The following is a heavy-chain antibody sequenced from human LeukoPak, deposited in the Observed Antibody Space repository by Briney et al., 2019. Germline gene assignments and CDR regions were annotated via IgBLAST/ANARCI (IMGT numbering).Heavy chain of an antibody. J-gene: IGHJ1*01. CDR3: AREGDSRWGELSP. D-gene: IGHD3-16*02. CDR2: IWFDGSEQ. CDR1: GFTFSDYY. V-gene: IGHV3-33*08. Sequence: GGPLRLSCAASGFTFSDYYMSWIRQAPGKGLEWVAVIWFDGSEQYYADSVKGRFIISRDNSKSTSNLQLNSLRAEDTAVYYCAREGDSRWGELSPWGQGTLVTVSS.